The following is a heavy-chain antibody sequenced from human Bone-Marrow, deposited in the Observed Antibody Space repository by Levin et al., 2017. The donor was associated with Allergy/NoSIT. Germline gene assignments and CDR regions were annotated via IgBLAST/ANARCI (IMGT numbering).Heavy chain of an antibody. CDR1: GFTFITYA. CDR3: AREDRSLDFCYGLDV. V-gene: IGHV3-30*04. CDR2: ISHDGRKK. Sequence: PGGSLRLSCAASGFTFITYAFHWVRQAPGKGLEWVAIISHDGRKKYYADSVKGRFTISRDNSKSTLYLQMNNLRAEDTTVYYCAREDRSLDFCYGLDVWGQGTTVTVSS. J-gene: IGHJ6*02.